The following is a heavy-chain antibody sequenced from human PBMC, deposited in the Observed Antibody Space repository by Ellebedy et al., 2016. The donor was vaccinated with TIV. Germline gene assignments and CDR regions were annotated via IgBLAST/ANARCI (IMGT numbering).Heavy chain of an antibody. D-gene: IGHD3-16*01. Sequence: GESLKISCAASGFTFSDYYMSWIRQAPGKGLEWISYISSSGDTIYYAHSVKGRFTISRDNSKTTLFLQMNNLRAEDSAVYYCAKDSDPYDYVWGTRGSWGQGTLVTVSS. J-gene: IGHJ5*02. CDR3: AKDSDPYDYVWGTRGS. CDR2: ISSSGDTI. V-gene: IGHV3-11*01. CDR1: GFTFSDYY.